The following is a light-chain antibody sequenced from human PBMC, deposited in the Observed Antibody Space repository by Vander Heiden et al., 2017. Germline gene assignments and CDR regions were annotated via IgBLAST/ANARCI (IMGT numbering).Light chain of an antibody. CDR2: GAS. J-gene: IGKJ4*01. Sequence: IVLTQSPATLSLSPGERAPLSCRASQSVSSSYLAWYQQKPGQAPRLLIYGASSRATGIPDRFSGSGSGTDFTLTISRLDPEDFAVYYCQQDGSSPLTFGGGTKVEIK. CDR1: QSVSSSY. V-gene: IGKV3-20*01. CDR3: QQDGSSPLT.